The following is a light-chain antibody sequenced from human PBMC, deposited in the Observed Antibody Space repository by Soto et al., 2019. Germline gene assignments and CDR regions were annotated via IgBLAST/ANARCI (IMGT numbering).Light chain of an antibody. J-gene: IGLJ1*01. CDR1: SGPSSYA. Sequence: QLVLTQSPSASASLGAPVKLTCTLSSGPSSYAIAWHQQPPEKGPRYLMKLNSAGSHSKGDGIPDLFSGSSSGAERYLTIPSLQSEDEADYYCKAWGTGIRVFGTGSKVTVL. V-gene: IGLV4-69*01. CDR2: LNSAGSH. CDR3: KAWGTGIRV.